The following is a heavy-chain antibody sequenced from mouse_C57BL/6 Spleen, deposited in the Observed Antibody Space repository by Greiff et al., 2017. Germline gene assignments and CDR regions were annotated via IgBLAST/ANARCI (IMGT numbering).Heavy chain of an antibody. J-gene: IGHJ1*03. CDR2: IYPRSGNT. V-gene: IGHV1-81*01. Sequence: LMESGAELARPGASVKLSCKASGYTFTSYGISWVKQRTGQGLEWIGEIYPRSGNTYYNEKFKGKATLTADKSSSTAYMELRSLTSEDSAVYFCARGTTVVATQGYFDVWGTGTTVTVSS. D-gene: IGHD1-1*01. CDR3: ARGTTVVATQGYFDV. CDR1: GYTFTSYG.